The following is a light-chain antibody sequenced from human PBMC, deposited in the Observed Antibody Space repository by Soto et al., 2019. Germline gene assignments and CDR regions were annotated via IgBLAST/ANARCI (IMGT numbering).Light chain of an antibody. V-gene: IGKV1-5*03. CDR2: KAS. J-gene: IGKJ1*01. CDR1: QSISTW. CDR3: QQYNDYSRT. Sequence: DIQMTQSPSTLSASVGDRVTITCRASQSISTWLAWYQQKPGKAPKLLISKASTLESGVPSRFSGSGSGSESTLSISSLQPDDFATYYCQQYNDYSRTFGQGTKVEIK.